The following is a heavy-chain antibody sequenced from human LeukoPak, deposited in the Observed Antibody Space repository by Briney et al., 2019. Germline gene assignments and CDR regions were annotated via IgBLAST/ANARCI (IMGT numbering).Heavy chain of an antibody. CDR2: IRYDGSNK. J-gene: IGHJ4*02. V-gene: IGHV3-30*02. CDR3: AKEGYSGSYYGY. D-gene: IGHD1-26*01. Sequence: GSLRLSCAASGFTFSSYGMHWVRQAPGQGLEWVAFIRYDGSNKYYADSVKGRFTISRDNSKNTLHLQMNSLRAEDTAVYYCAKEGYSGSYYGYWGQGTLVTVSS. CDR1: GFTFSSYG.